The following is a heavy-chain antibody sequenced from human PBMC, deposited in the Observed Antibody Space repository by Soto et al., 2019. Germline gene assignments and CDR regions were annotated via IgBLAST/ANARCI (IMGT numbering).Heavy chain of an antibody. V-gene: IGHV4-39*01. Sequence: QLQLQESGPGLVKPSETLSLTCTVSGGSISKSNYFWGWIRQAPGKGLEWIGSILYSGTTSYNSSLIGRVITSVDTSKKQFSLILRSVTAADTAVYYCARLGCGDGDPDSWGQGTLVTVSS. CDR3: ARLGCGDGDPDS. CDR1: GGSISKSNYF. J-gene: IGHJ4*02. D-gene: IGHD4-17*01. CDR2: ILYSGTT.